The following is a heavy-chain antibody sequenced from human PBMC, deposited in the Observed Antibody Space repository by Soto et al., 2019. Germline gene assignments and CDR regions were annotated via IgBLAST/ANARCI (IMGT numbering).Heavy chain of an antibody. CDR2: IIPIFGTA. D-gene: IGHD2-15*01. Sequence: QVQLVQSGAEVKKPGSSVKVSCKASGGTFSSYAISWVRQAPGQGLEWMGGIIPIFGTANYAQKFQGRVTITADESTSTAYMELSSLRSEDTAVYYCAKDRAKVVAAPGGWFDPWGQGTLVTVSS. V-gene: IGHV1-69*01. J-gene: IGHJ5*02. CDR3: AKDRAKVVAAPGGWFDP. CDR1: GGTFSSYA.